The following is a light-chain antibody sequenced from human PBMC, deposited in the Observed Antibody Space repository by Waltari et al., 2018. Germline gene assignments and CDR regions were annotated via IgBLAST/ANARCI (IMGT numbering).Light chain of an antibody. Sequence: DIQMTQSPSTLSASVGDRVTITCRASQMTRRWLAWYQQKPGKAPKLRIAKASSLETGVPSRFSGSGSETEFTLTISSLQPDDFATYYCQQYETFGQGTKVEMK. CDR3: QQYET. V-gene: IGKV1-5*03. CDR1: QMTRRW. CDR2: KAS. J-gene: IGKJ1*01.